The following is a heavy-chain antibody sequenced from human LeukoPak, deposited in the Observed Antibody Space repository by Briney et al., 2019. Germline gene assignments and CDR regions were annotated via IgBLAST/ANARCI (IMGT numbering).Heavy chain of an antibody. Sequence: PGGSLRLSCAASGFTFSHYGMSWVRQVPGKGLEWVSAISGSGYSTYYADSVKGRFTISRDNAKNSLFLQMNSLRAEDTAVYYCAREGDGYNSPIDYWGQGTLVTVSS. V-gene: IGHV3-23*01. CDR2: ISGSGYST. D-gene: IGHD5-24*01. CDR3: AREGDGYNSPIDY. CDR1: GFTFSHYG. J-gene: IGHJ4*02.